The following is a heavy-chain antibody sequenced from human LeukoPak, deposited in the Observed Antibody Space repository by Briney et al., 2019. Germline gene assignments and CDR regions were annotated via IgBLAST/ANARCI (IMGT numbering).Heavy chain of an antibody. CDR1: GFTVSSNY. Sequence: GGSLRLSCAASGFTVSSNYMSWVRQAPGKGLEWVSYISSSSSYRNHADSVKGRFTISRDNAKNSLYLQMNSLRADDTAVYYCAGGASGLDYWGQGTLVTVSS. V-gene: IGHV3-11*03. D-gene: IGHD1-26*01. CDR2: ISSSSSYR. J-gene: IGHJ4*02. CDR3: AGGASGLDY.